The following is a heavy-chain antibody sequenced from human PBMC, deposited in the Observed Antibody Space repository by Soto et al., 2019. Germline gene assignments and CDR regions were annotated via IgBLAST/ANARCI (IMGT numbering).Heavy chain of an antibody. V-gene: IGHV4-59*08. CDR1: GGSISSYY. D-gene: IGHD2-15*01. J-gene: IGHJ4*02. CDR3: ATLGYCSGGSCYSGWVGY. CDR2: IYYSGST. Sequence: SETLSLTCTVSGGSISSYYWSWIRQPPGKGLEWIGYIYYSGSTNYNPSLKSRVTISVDTSKNQFSLKLSSVAAADTAVYYCATLGYCSGGSCYSGWVGYWGQGTLVTVSS.